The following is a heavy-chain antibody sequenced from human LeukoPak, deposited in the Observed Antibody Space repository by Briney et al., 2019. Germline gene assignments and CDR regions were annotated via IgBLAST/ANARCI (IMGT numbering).Heavy chain of an antibody. CDR1: GFTFSSHA. D-gene: IGHD3-22*01. Sequence: PGGSLRLSCAASGFTFSSHAMSWVRQAPGKGLEWVSAISGSGASTYYADSVKGRFTISRDNSENTLYLQMNSLRAEDTAVYYCATAGSSGYYAYFDYWGQGTLVTVSS. CDR3: ATAGSSGYYAYFDY. V-gene: IGHV3-23*01. CDR2: ISGSGAST. J-gene: IGHJ4*02.